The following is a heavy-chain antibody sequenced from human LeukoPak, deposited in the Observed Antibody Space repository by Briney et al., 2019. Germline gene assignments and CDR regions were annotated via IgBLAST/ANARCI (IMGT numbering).Heavy chain of an antibody. CDR2: ISSSSSYI. CDR1: GFTFSSYS. D-gene: IGHD3-16*01. V-gene: IGHV3-21*01. J-gene: IGHJ3*02. Sequence: GGSLRLSCAASGFTFSSYSMNWVRQAPGKGLEWVSSISSSSSYIYYADSVKGRFTISRDNAKDSLYLQMNSLRAEDTAVYYCARGEGYDYVWGSLGAFDIWGQGTMVTVSS. CDR3: ARGEGYDYVWGSLGAFDI.